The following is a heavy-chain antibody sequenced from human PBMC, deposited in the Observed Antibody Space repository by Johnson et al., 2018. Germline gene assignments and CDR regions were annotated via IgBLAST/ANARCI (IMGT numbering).Heavy chain of an antibody. CDR1: GIPFRSYG. Sequence: QEQLQESGGGVVEPGRSLRLSCVASGIPFRSYGMHWVRQAPGKGLEWVAVISYDGSNKFYADSVKGRFTIFRDNSKNTVYLQMNSLKTEDTALYYCAKKVYSTGPLWAFDMWGQGTKVTVSS. CDR3: AKKVYSTGPLWAFDM. D-gene: IGHD2-8*02. V-gene: IGHV3-30*18. J-gene: IGHJ3*02. CDR2: ISYDGSNK.